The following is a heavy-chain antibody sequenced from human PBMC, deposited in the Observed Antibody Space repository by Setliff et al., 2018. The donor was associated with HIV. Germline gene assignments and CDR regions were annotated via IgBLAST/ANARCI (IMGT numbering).Heavy chain of an antibody. CDR2: VNTNNDET. V-gene: IGHV1-18*01. D-gene: IGHD6-19*01. CDR3: ARDLYTSGWPNWFDP. J-gene: IGHJ5*02. Sequence: ASVKVSCKASGYTFTNFGITWVRQVPGQGLEWMGWVNTNNDETNYAQKFQGRVTMTTDRSTKTAYLDLGSLRPDDTAVYYCARDLYTSGWPNWFDPWGPGTLVTVS. CDR1: GYTFTNFG.